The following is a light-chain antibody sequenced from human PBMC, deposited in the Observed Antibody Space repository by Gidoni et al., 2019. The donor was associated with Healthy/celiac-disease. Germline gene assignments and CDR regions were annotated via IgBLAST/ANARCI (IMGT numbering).Light chain of an antibody. V-gene: IGLV1-40*01. Sequence: QSVLTQPPSVSGAPGQRVTISCTGSSSNIGAGNDVHWYKQLPGTAPNLLIDGNSNRPSGVPDRFSGSKSGTSASLAITGLQAEDEADYYCQSYDSSLSGSGVVFGGGTKLTV. CDR1: SSNIGAGND. J-gene: IGLJ2*01. CDR2: GNS. CDR3: QSYDSSLSGSGVV.